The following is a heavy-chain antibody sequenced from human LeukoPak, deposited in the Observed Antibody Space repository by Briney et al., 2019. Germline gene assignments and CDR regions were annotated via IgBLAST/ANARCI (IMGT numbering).Heavy chain of an antibody. CDR2: IYYSGST. CDR3: ARDVGGWYREVNWFDP. J-gene: IGHJ5*02. Sequence: PSETLSLTCTVSGGSISSGGYYWSWIRQHPGKGLEWIGYIYYSGSTYYNPSLKSRVTISVDTSKNQFSLKLSSVTAADTAVYYCARDVGGWYREVNWFDPWGQGTLVTVSS. CDR1: GGSISSGGYY. D-gene: IGHD6-19*01. V-gene: IGHV4-31*03.